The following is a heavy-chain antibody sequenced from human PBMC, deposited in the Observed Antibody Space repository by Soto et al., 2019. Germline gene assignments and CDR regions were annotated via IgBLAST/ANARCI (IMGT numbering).Heavy chain of an antibody. CDR2: SSSSSSHI. Sequence: PGGSLRLSCAASGFTFRSYGMHWVRQAPGKGLEWVSFSSSSSSHIWYADSVKGRFTISRDNAKNSVYLQMNSLRAEDTAVYYCARDAEYYYYGMDVWGQGTTVTVSS. V-gene: IGHV3-21*01. J-gene: IGHJ6*02. CDR3: ARDAEYYYYGMDV. CDR1: GFTFRSYG.